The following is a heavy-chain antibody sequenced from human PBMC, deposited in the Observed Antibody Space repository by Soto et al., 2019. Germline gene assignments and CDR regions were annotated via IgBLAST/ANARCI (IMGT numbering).Heavy chain of an antibody. CDR1: GFTFSSHS. CDR2: ISSSGSYI. CDR3: ASIPGGPPLRYFDY. J-gene: IGHJ4*02. V-gene: IGHV3-21*01. Sequence: EVQLVESGGGLVKPGGSLRLSCAASGFTFSSHSMNWVRQAPGKGLAWVSSISSSGSYIYYADSLKGRFAISRDNAKNSLYLQMNSLRAEDTAVYYCASIPGGPPLRYFDYWGQGTLVTVSS. D-gene: IGHD3-10*01.